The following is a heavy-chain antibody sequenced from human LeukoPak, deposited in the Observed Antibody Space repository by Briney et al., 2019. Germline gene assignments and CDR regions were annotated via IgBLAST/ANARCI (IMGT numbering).Heavy chain of an antibody. CDR3: AREDDSWGPNNLDL. J-gene: IGHJ3*01. V-gene: IGHV3-48*02. Sequence: GGSLRLSCAASGFTFSSYEMNWVRQAPGKGLEWISYIDTSSSTMYYADSVMGRFTISRDNAKESLYLQMNSLRDEDTAVYYCAREDDSWGPNNLDLWGQGTMVTVSS. CDR1: GFTFSSYE. D-gene: IGHD7-27*01. CDR2: IDTSSSTM.